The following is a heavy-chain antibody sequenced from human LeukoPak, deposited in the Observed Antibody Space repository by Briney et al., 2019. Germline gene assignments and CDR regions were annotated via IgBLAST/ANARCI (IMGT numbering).Heavy chain of an antibody. CDR1: GFTFSDAW. J-gene: IGHJ4*02. V-gene: IGHV4-34*01. CDR3: ARGTEIILNCTNGVCPFDY. CDR2: INHSGST. D-gene: IGHD2-8*01. Sequence: GSLRLSCVASGFTFSDAWMTWVRQAPGKGLEWIGEINHSGSTNYNPSLKSRVTISVDTSKNQFSLKLSSVTAADTAVYYCARGTEIILNCTNGVCPFDYWGQGTLVTVSS.